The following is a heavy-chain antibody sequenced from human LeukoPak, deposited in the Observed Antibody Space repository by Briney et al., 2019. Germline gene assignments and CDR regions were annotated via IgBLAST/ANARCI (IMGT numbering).Heavy chain of an antibody. Sequence: GASVKVSCKASGYTFTSYGISWVRQAPGQGLEWMGWISGYNGNTNYAQKFQGRVTMTTDTSTSTASMELRSLRSDDTAVYYCARDPRFRIAEIPFDYWGQGTLVTVSS. CDR3: ARDPRFRIAEIPFDY. CDR2: ISGYNGNT. V-gene: IGHV1-18*01. D-gene: IGHD6-13*01. J-gene: IGHJ4*02. CDR1: GYTFTSYG.